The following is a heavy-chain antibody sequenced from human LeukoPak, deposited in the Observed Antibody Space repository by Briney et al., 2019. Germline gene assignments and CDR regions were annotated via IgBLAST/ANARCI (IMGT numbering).Heavy chain of an antibody. Sequence: GGSLRLSCAASGFTFSSYAMHWVRQAPGKGLEWVAVISYDGSNKYYADSVKGRFTISRDNSKNTLYLQMNSLRAEDTAVYYCAREDYGGNGYFDYWGQGTLFTVSS. D-gene: IGHD4-23*01. J-gene: IGHJ4*02. CDR3: AREDYGGNGYFDY. V-gene: IGHV3-30*04. CDR1: GFTFSSYA. CDR2: ISYDGSNK.